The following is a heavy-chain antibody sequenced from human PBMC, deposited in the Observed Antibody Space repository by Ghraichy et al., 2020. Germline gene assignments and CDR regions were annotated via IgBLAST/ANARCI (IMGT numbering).Heavy chain of an antibody. CDR2: IDTAGDT. CDR3: ARQWDYYSGMDV. J-gene: IGHJ6*02. Sequence: GESLNISCAASGFTFNSYDMHWVRQATGKGLEWVSAIDTAGDTYYPGSVKGRFTISRENAKNSLYLQMNSLRAGDTAVYYCARQWDYYSGMDVWGQGTTVTVSS. CDR1: GFTFNSYD. V-gene: IGHV3-13*01. D-gene: IGHD6-19*01.